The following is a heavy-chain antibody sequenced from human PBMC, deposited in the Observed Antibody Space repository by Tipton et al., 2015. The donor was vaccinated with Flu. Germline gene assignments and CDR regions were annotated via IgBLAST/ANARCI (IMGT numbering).Heavy chain of an antibody. J-gene: IGHJ3*01. V-gene: IGHV5-51*03. D-gene: IGHD3-10*01. Sequence: QLVQSGAEVKKPGESLKIPCKGSGYIFTNYWIGWVRQMPGKGLEWMGIIYPGDSDTRYSPSFQGQVTISADKSISTAYLQWSSLKASDTAMYYCVSQLSMLRVVHNAFDCWRQGPMVTVSS. CDR3: VSQLSMLRVVHNAFDC. CDR2: IYPGDSDT. CDR1: GYIFTNYW.